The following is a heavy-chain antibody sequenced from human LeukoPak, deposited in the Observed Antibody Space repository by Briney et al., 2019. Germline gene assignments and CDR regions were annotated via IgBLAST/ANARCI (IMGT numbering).Heavy chain of an antibody. Sequence: GGSLRLSCAASGFTFSDYNMNWVRQAPGKGLEWVSYITGSGSTIFYADSVRGRFTISRDNVKNSLYLQMNSLRAEDTAVYYCARPTSSGWYSHWGQGTVVTVSS. V-gene: IGHV3-48*01. CDR3: ARPTSSGWYSH. D-gene: IGHD6-19*01. CDR1: GFTFSDYN. CDR2: ITGSGSTI. J-gene: IGHJ4*03.